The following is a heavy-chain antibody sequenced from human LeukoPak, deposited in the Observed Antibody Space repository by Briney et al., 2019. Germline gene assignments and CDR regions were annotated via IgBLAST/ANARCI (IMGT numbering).Heavy chain of an antibody. Sequence: PSETLSLTCAVYGGSFNGYYWSWIRQPPGKGLEWIGEINHSGSTNYNPSLKSRVTISVDTSKNQFSLKLSSVTAADTAVYYCARVRSWIQLWLPKYYFDYWGQGTLVTVSS. J-gene: IGHJ4*02. D-gene: IGHD5-18*01. CDR3: ARVRSWIQLWLPKYYFDY. CDR2: INHSGST. CDR1: GGSFNGYY. V-gene: IGHV4-34*01.